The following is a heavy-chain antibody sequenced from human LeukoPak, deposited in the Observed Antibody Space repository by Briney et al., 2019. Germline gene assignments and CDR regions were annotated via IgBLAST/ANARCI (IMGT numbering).Heavy chain of an antibody. CDR1: GYTFTELA. Sequence: ASVKVSCKVSGYTFTELAMHWVRQAPGKGLEWMGSFDPEDGERIYAQKLRGRLIMTEDTSRDTAYLELSSLRSDDTAVYYCAPRNGYKGYFDNWGQGTLVTVSS. CDR3: APRNGYKGYFDN. V-gene: IGHV1-24*01. D-gene: IGHD5-24*01. CDR2: FDPEDGER. J-gene: IGHJ4*02.